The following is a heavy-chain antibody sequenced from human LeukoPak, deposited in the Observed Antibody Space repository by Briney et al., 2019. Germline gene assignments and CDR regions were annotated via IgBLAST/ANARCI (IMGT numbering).Heavy chain of an antibody. V-gene: IGHV3-66*03. CDR3: ARDRSANQDWVEFDP. J-gene: IGHJ5*02. Sequence: GGSLRLSCAVSGFRVSDYYMSWVRQAPGKGLEWVGLIRDSGEAFYADFARGRFAISRDESENTLYLQMNSLRVEDTAVYFCARDRSANQDWVEFDPWGQGTPVIVSS. D-gene: IGHD3/OR15-3a*01. CDR2: IRDSGEA. CDR1: GFRVSDYY.